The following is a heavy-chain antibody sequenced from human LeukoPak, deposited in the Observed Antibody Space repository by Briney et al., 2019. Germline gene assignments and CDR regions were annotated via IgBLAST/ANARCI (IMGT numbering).Heavy chain of an antibody. Sequence: SETLSLTCSVSGGSITSSSDYWGRIRQPPGNGLEWIGSISHSGSTYYNPSLKSRVTISVDTSKNQFSLNLSSVTAADTAVYYCAREGGIYDILTGYSDYWGQGTLVTVSS. D-gene: IGHD3-9*01. CDR1: GGSITSSSDY. CDR2: ISHSGST. CDR3: AREGGIYDILTGYSDY. J-gene: IGHJ4*02. V-gene: IGHV4-39*07.